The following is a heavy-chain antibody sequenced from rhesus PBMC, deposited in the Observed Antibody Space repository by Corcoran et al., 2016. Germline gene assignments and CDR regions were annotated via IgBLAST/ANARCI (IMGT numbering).Heavy chain of an antibody. V-gene: IGHV3S5*01. CDR3: AKDGSSYGRYYFDY. CDR2: ISYTGGST. Sequence: EVQLVETGGGLVQPGGSLRRSWAAAECTLSSYGMSWVRQAPGKGLEWVSGISYTGGSTYYADSVKGRFTISRDNSKNTLSLQMNSLRAEDTAVYYCAKDGSSYGRYYFDYWGQGVLVTVSS. J-gene: IGHJ4*01. D-gene: IGHD6-43*01. CDR1: ECTLSSYG.